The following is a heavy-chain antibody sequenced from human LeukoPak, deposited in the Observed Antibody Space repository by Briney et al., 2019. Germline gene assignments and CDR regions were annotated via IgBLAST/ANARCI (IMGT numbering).Heavy chain of an antibody. D-gene: IGHD3-22*01. CDR3: ARTQGITMIVNDAFDI. CDR2: IYHSGST. CDR1: GFTFSSYA. V-gene: IGHV4-30-2*01. J-gene: IGHJ3*02. Sequence: LRLSCAASGFTFSSYAMSWIRQPPGKGLEWIGYIYHSGSTYYNPSLKSRVTISVDRSKNQFSLKLSSVTAADTAVYYCARTQGITMIVNDAFDIWGQGTMVTVSS.